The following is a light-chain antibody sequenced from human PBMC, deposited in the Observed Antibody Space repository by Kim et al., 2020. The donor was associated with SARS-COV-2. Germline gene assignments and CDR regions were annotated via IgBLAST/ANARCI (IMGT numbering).Light chain of an antibody. Sequence: QSVLTQPASVSGSPGQSITISCTGTYSDIATYNYVSWYQQHPGKAPKLMIYDVTERPSGVSNRFSGSKSDNTASLTISGLQAEDEADYYCSSYTLSSTWVFGGGTKVTVL. V-gene: IGLV2-14*03. CDR2: DVT. J-gene: IGLJ3*02. CDR1: YSDIATYNY. CDR3: SSYTLSSTWV.